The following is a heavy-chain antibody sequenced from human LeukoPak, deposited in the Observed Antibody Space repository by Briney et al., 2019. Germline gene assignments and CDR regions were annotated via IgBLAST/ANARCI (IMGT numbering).Heavy chain of an antibody. J-gene: IGHJ6*03. V-gene: IGHV1-2*02. CDR1: GYTFTGYY. CDR2: INPNSGGT. Sequence: GASVKVSCKASGYTFTGYYMHWVRQAPGQGLEWMGWINPNSGGTNYAQKFQGRVTMTRDTSISTAYMELSRLRSEDTAVYYCARDPDSSGFAAYMDVWGKGTTVTISS. D-gene: IGHD6-19*01. CDR3: ARDPDSSGFAAYMDV.